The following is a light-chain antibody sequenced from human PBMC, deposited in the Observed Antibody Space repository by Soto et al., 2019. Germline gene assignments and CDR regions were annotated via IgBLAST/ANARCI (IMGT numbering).Light chain of an antibody. CDR3: AAWDDSLNGYV. CDR2: SNN. Sequence: QSVLTQPTSASGTPGQRVTISCSGRNSNIGSNTVNWYQHLPGTAPKLLIYSNNQRPSGVPDRFSGSQSGTSASLAINGLQSEDEADYFCAAWDDSLNGYVFATGTKVTVL. CDR1: NSNIGSNT. V-gene: IGLV1-44*01. J-gene: IGLJ1*01.